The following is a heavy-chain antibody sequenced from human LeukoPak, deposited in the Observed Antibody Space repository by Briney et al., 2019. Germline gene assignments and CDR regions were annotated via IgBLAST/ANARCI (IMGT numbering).Heavy chain of an antibody. Sequence: SETLSLTXTVSGGSISSSSYYWGWIRQPPGKGLEWIGSIYYSGSTYYNPSLKSRVTISVDTSKNQFSLKLSSVTAADTAVYYCARGGSYSYYFDYWGQGTLVTVSS. D-gene: IGHD1-26*01. J-gene: IGHJ4*02. CDR1: GGSISSSSYY. V-gene: IGHV4-39*01. CDR2: IYYSGST. CDR3: ARGGSYSYYFDY.